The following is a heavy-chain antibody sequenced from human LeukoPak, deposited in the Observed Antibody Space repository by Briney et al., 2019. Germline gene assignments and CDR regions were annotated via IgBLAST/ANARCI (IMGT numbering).Heavy chain of an antibody. Sequence: GGSLRLSCAASGFTFSSYAMSWVRQAPGKGLEWVSAISSSGGSTYYADSVKGRFTISRDNSKNTLYLQMNSLRAEDTAVYYCAKDPLVRGVNDYFDYWGQGTLVTVSS. CDR2: ISSSGGST. V-gene: IGHV3-23*01. CDR3: AKDPLVRGVNDYFDY. CDR1: GFTFSSYA. J-gene: IGHJ4*02. D-gene: IGHD3-10*01.